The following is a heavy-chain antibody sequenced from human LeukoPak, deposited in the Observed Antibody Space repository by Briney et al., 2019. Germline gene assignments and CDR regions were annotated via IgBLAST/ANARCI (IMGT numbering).Heavy chain of an antibody. CDR1: GGSISSGGYY. CDR3: ARVGMATISHDC. J-gene: IGHJ4*02. V-gene: IGHV4-30-2*01. D-gene: IGHD5-24*01. CDR2: IYHSGST. Sequence: SETLSLTCTVSGGSISSGGYYRSWIRQPPGKGLEWIGYIYHSGSTYYNPSLKSRVTISVDRSKNQFSLKLSSVTAADTAVYYCARVGMATISHDCWGQGTLVTVSS.